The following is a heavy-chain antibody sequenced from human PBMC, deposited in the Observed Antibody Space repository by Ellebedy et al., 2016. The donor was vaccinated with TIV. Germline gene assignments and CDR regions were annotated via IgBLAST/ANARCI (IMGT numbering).Heavy chain of an antibody. CDR3: AKGRQTYYYDSSGYPYFDY. J-gene: IGHJ4*02. D-gene: IGHD3-22*01. Sequence: SLKISXAASGFTFDDYAMHWVRQAPGKGLEWVSGISWNSGSIGYADSVKGRFTISRDNAKNSLYLQMNSLRAEDTALYYCAKGRQTYYYDSSGYPYFDYWGQGTLVTVSS. CDR1: GFTFDDYA. CDR2: ISWNSGSI. V-gene: IGHV3-9*01.